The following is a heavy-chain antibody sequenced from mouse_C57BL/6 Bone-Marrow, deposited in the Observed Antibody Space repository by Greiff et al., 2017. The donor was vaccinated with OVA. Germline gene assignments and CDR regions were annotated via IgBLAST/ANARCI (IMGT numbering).Heavy chain of an antibody. CDR2: ISPGDGDT. V-gene: IGHV1-82*01. Sequence: VQLQQSGPELVKPGASVKISCKASGYAFSSSWMNWVKQRPGKGLEWIGRISPGDGDTNYNGKFKGKATLTADKSSSTAYMQLSSLTSEDSAVYFCARKVVGGDYWGQGTTLTVSS. J-gene: IGHJ2*01. CDR3: ARKVVGGDY. CDR1: GYAFSSSW. D-gene: IGHD1-3*01.